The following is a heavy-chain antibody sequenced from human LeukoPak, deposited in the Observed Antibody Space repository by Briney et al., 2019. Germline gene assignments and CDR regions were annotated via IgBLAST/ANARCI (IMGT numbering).Heavy chain of an antibody. D-gene: IGHD2-15*01. J-gene: IGHJ4*02. CDR3: ARVWGNCSGGSCHFGY. V-gene: IGHV4-30-2*01. CDR2: IYHSGST. CDR1: GGSISSGGYS. Sequence: PSETLSLTCAVSGGSISSGGYSWSWIRQPPGKGLEWIGYIYHSGSTYYNPSLKSRVTISVDRSKNQFSLKLSSVTAADTAVYYCARVWGNCSGGSCHFGYWGQGTLVTVSS.